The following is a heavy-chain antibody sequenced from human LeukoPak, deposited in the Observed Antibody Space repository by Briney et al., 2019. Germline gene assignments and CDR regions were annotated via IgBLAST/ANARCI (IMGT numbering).Heavy chain of an antibody. CDR1: GFTFSDYD. CDR2: ISGRSSHM. CDR3: GRAFPPLRVSSAGDF. D-gene: IGHD3-16*01. V-gene: IGHV3-21*01. Sequence: PGESLTLSCSASGFTFSDYDMNWVRQAPGKGLEWVSSISGRSSHMYYGESVKGRFSIYRDNAKNSLYLQMNSLGAEDTAVYCCGRAFPPLRVSSAGDFWGQGTLVTVSS. J-gene: IGHJ4*02.